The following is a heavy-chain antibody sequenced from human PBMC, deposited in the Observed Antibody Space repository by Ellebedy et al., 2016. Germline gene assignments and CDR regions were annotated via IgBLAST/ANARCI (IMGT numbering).Heavy chain of an antibody. CDR1: GGAIIGSTDY. Sequence: GSLRLSCTVSGGAIIGSTDYWGWIRQSPEKGLEWIGSISDNGITYYNPSLKSRVTISLDTSKNQFSLNLNSVTAADTAVYYCARDNNWFDPWGQGTLVTVFS. CDR3: ARDNNWFDP. J-gene: IGHJ5*02. CDR2: ISDNGIT. V-gene: IGHV4-39*07.